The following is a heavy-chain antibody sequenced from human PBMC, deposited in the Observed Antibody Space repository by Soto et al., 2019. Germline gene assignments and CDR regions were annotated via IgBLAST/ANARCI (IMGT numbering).Heavy chain of an antibody. CDR2: ISAYNGNT. J-gene: IGHJ4*02. CDR3: ARAYIGEVGGTPTSYYFDY. Sequence: ASVKVSCKASGYTFTSYGINWVRQAPGQGLEWMGWISAYNGNTKYAQKFQGRVTITTDTSASTAYMELSSLRSEDTAVYYCARAYIGEVGGTPTSYYFDYWGPGTLVTVSS. CDR1: GYTFTSYG. D-gene: IGHD1-26*01. V-gene: IGHV1-18*01.